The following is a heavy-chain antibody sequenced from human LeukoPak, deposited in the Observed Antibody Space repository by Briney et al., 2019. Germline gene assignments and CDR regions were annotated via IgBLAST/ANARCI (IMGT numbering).Heavy chain of an antibody. D-gene: IGHD2-21*02. V-gene: IGHV3-30*02. CDR1: GFTFSNYG. CDR3: AKGYAGRFEVVTATFDY. Sequence: GGSLRLSCAASGFTFSNYGMHWVRQAPGKGLEWVAVIWYDGRNKYYADSVKGRFTISRDNSQNTLYLEMDSLRAEDTAVYYCAKGYAGRFEVVTATFDYWGQGTLVTVSS. CDR2: IWYDGRNK. J-gene: IGHJ4*02.